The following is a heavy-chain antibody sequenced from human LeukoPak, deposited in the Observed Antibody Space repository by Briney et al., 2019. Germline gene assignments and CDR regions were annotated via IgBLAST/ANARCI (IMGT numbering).Heavy chain of an antibody. Sequence: EASVKVSCKASGYTFTGYYMHWVRQAPGQGLEWMGWINPNSGGTNYAQKFQGRVTMTRDTSISTAYMELSRLRSDDTAVYYCARAITMIVVVISPDAFDIWGQGTMVTVSS. D-gene: IGHD3-22*01. CDR1: GYTFTGYY. V-gene: IGHV1-2*02. CDR2: INPNSGGT. CDR3: ARAITMIVVVISPDAFDI. J-gene: IGHJ3*02.